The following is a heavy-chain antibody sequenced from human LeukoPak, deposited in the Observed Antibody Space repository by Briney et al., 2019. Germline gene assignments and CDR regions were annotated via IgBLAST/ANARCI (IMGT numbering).Heavy chain of an antibody. D-gene: IGHD3-10*01. CDR1: GFTFSSYG. J-gene: IGHJ6*02. Sequence: PGRSLRLSCAAPGFTFSSYGMHWVRQAPGKGLEWVAVIWYDGSNKYYADSVKGRFTISRDNSKNTLYLQMNSLRAEDTAVYYCARDGPMVRGVIDYYYYGMDVWGQGTTVTVSS. CDR3: ARDGPMVRGVIDYYYYGMDV. V-gene: IGHV3-33*01. CDR2: IWYDGSNK.